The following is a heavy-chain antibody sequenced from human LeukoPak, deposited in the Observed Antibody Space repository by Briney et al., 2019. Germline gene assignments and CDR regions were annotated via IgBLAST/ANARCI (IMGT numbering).Heavy chain of an antibody. CDR3: ASTSGDTAMRFDY. D-gene: IGHD5-18*01. V-gene: IGHV4-31*03. J-gene: IGHJ4*02. Sequence: SETLSLTCTVSGGSISSGGYYWSWIRQHPGKGLEWIGYIYYSGSTYYNPSLKSRVTISVDTSKNQFSLKLSSVTAADTAVYYCASTSGDTAMRFDYWGQGTLVTVSS. CDR2: IYYSGST. CDR1: GGSISSGGYY.